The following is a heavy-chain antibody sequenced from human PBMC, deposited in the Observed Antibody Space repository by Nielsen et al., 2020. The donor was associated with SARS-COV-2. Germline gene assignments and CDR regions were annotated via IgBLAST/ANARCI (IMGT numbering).Heavy chain of an antibody. CDR3: ARVVEQLVPNNNWFDP. CDR2: ISAYNGNT. Sequence: ASVKVSCKASGYTFTSYGIGWVRQAPGQGLEWMGWISAYNGNTNYAQKLQGRVTMTTDTSTSTAYMELRSLRSDDTAVYYCARVVEQLVPNNNWFDPWGQGTLVTVSS. J-gene: IGHJ5*02. V-gene: IGHV1-18*04. D-gene: IGHD6-6*01. CDR1: GYTFTSYG.